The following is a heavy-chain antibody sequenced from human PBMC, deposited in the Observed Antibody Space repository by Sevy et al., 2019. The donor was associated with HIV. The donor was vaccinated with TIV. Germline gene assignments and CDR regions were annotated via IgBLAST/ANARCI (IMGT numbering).Heavy chain of an antibody. V-gene: IGHV5-51*01. CDR2: IYPGDSDI. Sequence: GESLKISCKGSGYSFTNYWIAWVRQMPGKGLERMGIIYPGDSDIRYNPSFQGQVTISADKSMNTAYLQWGSLKASDTAMYYCARRSSGAIWYFDLWGRGTLVTVSS. J-gene: IGHJ2*01. CDR1: GYSFTNYW. CDR3: ARRSSGAIWYFDL. D-gene: IGHD3-10*01.